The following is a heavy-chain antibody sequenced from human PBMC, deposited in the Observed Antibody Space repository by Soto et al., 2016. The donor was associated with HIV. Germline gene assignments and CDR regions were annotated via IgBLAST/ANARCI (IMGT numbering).Heavy chain of an antibody. Sequence: QVQLQESGPGLVKPSQTLSLTCTVSGGSISSGGYYWSWIRQHPGKGLEWIGYIYYSGSTYYNPSLKSQVTISVDTSKNQFSLKLSSVTAADTAVYYCARGENRDRGVITLHFDYWGQGTLVTVSS. CDR3: ARGENRDRGVITLHFDY. CDR1: GGSISSGGYY. D-gene: IGHD3-10*01. J-gene: IGHJ4*02. V-gene: IGHV4-31*01. CDR2: IYYSGST.